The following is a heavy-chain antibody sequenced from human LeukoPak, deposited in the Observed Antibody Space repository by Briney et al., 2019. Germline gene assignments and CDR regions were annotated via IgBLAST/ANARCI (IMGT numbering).Heavy chain of an antibody. CDR1: GFSFSTNY. Sequence: GGSLRLSCAASGFSFSTNYMSWVRQAPGKGLEWLAVLSYDGTNKYYADSVKGRFTISRDNSINTLYLQLNNLRGEDTAVYYCARGLRYYYYYMDVWGKGTTVTVSS. CDR3: ARGLRYYYYYMDV. CDR2: LSYDGTNK. J-gene: IGHJ6*03. V-gene: IGHV3-30*03.